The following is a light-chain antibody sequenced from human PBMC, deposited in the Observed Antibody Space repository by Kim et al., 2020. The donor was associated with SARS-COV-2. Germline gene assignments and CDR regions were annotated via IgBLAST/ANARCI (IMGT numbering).Light chain of an antibody. CDR1: QSVSRN. J-gene: IGKJ2*01. Sequence: PGERATLSCRASQSVSRNLAWYQHKPGQAPRLLIYGASNRAIGVPDRFSGSGSGTEFTLTISSLQSEDFALYYCQQYNNWPPMYTFGQGTKLEIK. CDR3: QQYNNWPPMYT. CDR2: GAS. V-gene: IGKV3-15*01.